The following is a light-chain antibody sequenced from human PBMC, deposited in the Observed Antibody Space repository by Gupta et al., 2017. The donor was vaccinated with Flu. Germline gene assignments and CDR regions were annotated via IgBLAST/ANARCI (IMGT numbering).Light chain of an antibody. CDR1: SSDVGGYNY. Sequence: SALTQPAYVSGSPGQSITISCTGTSSDVGGYNYVSWYQQHPGKAPKLMIYEVSNRPSGVSNRFSGSKSGNTAALTISGLRAEDEADYYCSSYTSSSTPFYVFGTGTKVTVL. J-gene: IGLJ1*01. V-gene: IGLV2-14*01. CDR3: SSYTSSSTPFYV. CDR2: EVS.